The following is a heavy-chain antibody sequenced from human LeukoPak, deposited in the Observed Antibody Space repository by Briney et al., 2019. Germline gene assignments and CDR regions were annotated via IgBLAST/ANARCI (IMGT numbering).Heavy chain of an antibody. Sequence: ASVKVSCKASGYTFTGYYVHWVRQAPGQGLEWMGWINPNSGGTNYAQKFQGRVTMTRDTSISTAYMELSRLRSDDTAVYYCARGKYHMGYYFDYWGQGTLVTVSS. CDR2: INPNSGGT. D-gene: IGHD2-2*01. CDR1: GYTFTGYY. V-gene: IGHV1-2*02. J-gene: IGHJ4*02. CDR3: ARGKYHMGYYFDY.